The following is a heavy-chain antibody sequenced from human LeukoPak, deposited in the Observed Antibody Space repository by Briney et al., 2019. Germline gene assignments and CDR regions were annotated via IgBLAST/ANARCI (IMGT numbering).Heavy chain of an antibody. V-gene: IGHV4-39*07. Sequence: SETLSLTCTVSGGSISSSSDYWGWIRQAPGKGLEWIGSIYYHENTYYNSSLKSRVTISVDTSKNQFSLKLSSVTAADTAVYYCARDNYYYDSSGTFDPWGQGTLVTVSS. CDR1: GGSISSSSDY. CDR2: IYYHENT. D-gene: IGHD3-22*01. J-gene: IGHJ5*02. CDR3: ARDNYYYDSSGTFDP.